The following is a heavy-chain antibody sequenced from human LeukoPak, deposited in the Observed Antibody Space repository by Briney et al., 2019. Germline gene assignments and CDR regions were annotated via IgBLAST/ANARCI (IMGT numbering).Heavy chain of an antibody. Sequence: PSETLSLTCAVYGGSFSGYYWSWIRQPPGKGLEWIGEINHSGSTNYNPSLKSRVTISIDTPKNQFSLKLSSVTAADTAVYYCARGLWFGDENPPYFDYWGQGTLVTVSS. CDR3: ARGLWFGDENPPYFDY. CDR1: GGSFSGYY. J-gene: IGHJ4*02. CDR2: INHSGST. D-gene: IGHD3-10*01. V-gene: IGHV4-34*01.